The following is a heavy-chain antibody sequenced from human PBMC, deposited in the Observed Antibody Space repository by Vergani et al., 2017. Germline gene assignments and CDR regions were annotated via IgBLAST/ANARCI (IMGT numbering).Heavy chain of an antibody. D-gene: IGHD1-7*01. V-gene: IGHV5-10-1*03. CDR1: GYSFTSYW. CDR3: ARLGNWNYETYDYYGMDV. J-gene: IGHJ6*02. CDR2: IDPSDSYT. Sequence: DVQLVQSGAEVKKPGESLRLSCKGSGYSFTSYWISWVRQMPGKGLEWMGRIDPSDSYTNYSTSFKGHVTISADKSISTAYLQWSSLTASDTAMYYCARLGNWNYETYDYYGMDVWGQGTTVTVSS.